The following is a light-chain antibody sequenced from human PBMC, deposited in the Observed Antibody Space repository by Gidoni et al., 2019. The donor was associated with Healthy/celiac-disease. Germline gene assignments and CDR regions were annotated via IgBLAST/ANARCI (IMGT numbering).Light chain of an antibody. CDR2: AAS. CDR1: QSISSY. Sequence: DIQMTQSPSSLSASVGDRVTITCRASQSISSYLNWYQQKPGKAPKPLIYAASSLQSGVPSRFSGSGSGTDFTLTISSLQPEDFATYYCQQSYSTPRWTFGQGTKLEFK. CDR3: QQSYSTPRWT. J-gene: IGKJ2*02. V-gene: IGKV1-39*01.